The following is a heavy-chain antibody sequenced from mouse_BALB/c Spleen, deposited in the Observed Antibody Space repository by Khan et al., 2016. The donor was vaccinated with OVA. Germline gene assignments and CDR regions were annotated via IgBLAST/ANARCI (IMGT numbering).Heavy chain of an antibody. CDR3: ARNTHMSTTGMDY. CDR2: IWSDGKT. D-gene: IGHD2-4*01. CDR1: GFSLTSYG. J-gene: IGHJ4*01. Sequence: QVQLKESGPGLVAPSQSLSITCTVSGFSLTSYGVHWVRQPPGKGLEWLVVIWSDGKTTYNSTLKSRLSISKDNSKSQVFLKMNSLQTDDTAMYYWARNTHMSTTGMDYWGQGTSVTVAS. V-gene: IGHV2-6*02.